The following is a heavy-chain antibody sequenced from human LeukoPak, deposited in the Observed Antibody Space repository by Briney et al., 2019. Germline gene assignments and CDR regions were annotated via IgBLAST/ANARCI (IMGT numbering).Heavy chain of an antibody. CDR3: STGQCKYFYLGMDV. J-gene: IGHJ6*02. CDR1: GFTISNAW. V-gene: IGHV3-15*01. Sequence: GGSLRLSCAASGFTISNAWMAWVRQAPGKGLEWVGRIKSKTAGELTDYAAPVQGRFTISRDDSKNTLHLQMNSLKTEDTAVYYCSTGQCKYFYLGMDVWGQGTTVTVSS. CDR2: IKSKTAGELT. D-gene: IGHD6-19*01.